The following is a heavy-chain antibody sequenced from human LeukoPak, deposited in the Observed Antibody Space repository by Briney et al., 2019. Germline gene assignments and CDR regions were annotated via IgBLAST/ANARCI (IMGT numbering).Heavy chain of an antibody. CDR2: IKQDGSEK. V-gene: IGHV3-7*01. CDR3: AIVESGSSWYYYYYGMDV. CDR1: GYTFSSYW. D-gene: IGHD6-13*01. J-gene: IGHJ6*02. Sequence: SGGSLRLSCAASGYTFSSYWMSWVRQAPGKGLEWVANIKQDGSEKYYVDSVKGRFTISRDNAKNSLYLQMNSLRAEDTAVYYCAIVESGSSWYYYYYGMDVWGQGTTVTVSS.